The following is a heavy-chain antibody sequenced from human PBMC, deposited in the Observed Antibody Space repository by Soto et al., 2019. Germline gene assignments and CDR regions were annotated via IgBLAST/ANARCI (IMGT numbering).Heavy chain of an antibody. CDR2: ISSSSSTI. D-gene: IGHD3-10*01. V-gene: IGHV3-48*02. J-gene: IGHJ6*02. CDR3: ARDIVTMVRGVIRPHYYYYGMDV. Sequence: GGSLRLSCAASGFTLSSYSMNWVRQAPGKGLEWVSYISSSSSTIYYADSVKGRFTISRDNAKNSLYLQMNSLRDEDTAVYYCARDIVTMVRGVIRPHYYYYGMDVWGQGTTVTVSS. CDR1: GFTLSSYS.